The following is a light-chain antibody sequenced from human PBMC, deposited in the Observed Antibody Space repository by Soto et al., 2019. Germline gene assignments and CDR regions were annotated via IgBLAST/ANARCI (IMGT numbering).Light chain of an antibody. Sequence: QSVLTQPASVSGSPGQSITISCTGTNSDVGGYNYVSWYQQHPGKAPNLMISEVSDRPSGISNRFSGSKSGNTASLTISGLQAEDEADYYCISYLSANTVVFGGGTKLTVL. J-gene: IGLJ2*01. CDR3: ISYLSANTVV. V-gene: IGLV2-14*01. CDR2: EVS. CDR1: NSDVGGYNY.